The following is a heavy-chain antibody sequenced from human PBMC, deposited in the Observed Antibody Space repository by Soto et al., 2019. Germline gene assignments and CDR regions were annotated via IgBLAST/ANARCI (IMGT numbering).Heavy chain of an antibody. J-gene: IGHJ6*02. CDR3: ARLGGIAARLYNGMDV. CDR2: IYYSGST. V-gene: IGHV4-39*01. Sequence: TLSLTCTVSGGSISSSSYYWGWIRQPPGKGLEWIGSIYYSGSTYYNPSLKSRVTISVDTSKNQFSLKLSSVTAADTAVYYCARLGGIAARLYNGMDVWGQGTTVTVSS. CDR1: GGSISSSSYY. D-gene: IGHD6-6*01.